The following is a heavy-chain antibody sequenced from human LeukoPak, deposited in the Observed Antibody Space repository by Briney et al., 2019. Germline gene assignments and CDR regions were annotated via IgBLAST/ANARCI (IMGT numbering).Heavy chain of an antibody. J-gene: IGHJ4*02. V-gene: IGHV3-21*01. Sequence: GGSLSLSFAASGFTFSSFSMNWVRRAPGKGLEWVSSISSSSSYIYYADSVKGRFTISRDNAKNSLYLQMNSLRAEDTAVYYCARRPAAGTGYWGQGTLVTVSS. CDR1: GFTFSSFS. D-gene: IGHD6-13*01. CDR2: ISSSSSYI. CDR3: ARRPAAGTGY.